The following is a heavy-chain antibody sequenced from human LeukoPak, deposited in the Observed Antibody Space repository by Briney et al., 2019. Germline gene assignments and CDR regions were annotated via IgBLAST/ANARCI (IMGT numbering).Heavy chain of an antibody. CDR2: ISAFNGNT. J-gene: IGHJ5*02. D-gene: IGHD5-24*01. Sequence: GASVKVSCKASGYTFTSCGISWVRQAPGQGLEWLGWISAFNGNTAYAQKFQGRVTMTTDTSTNTAYMELRSLRSDDTAVYYCARRQDWPQERSPRGNWFDPWGQGTLVTVSS. CDR1: GYTFTSCG. V-gene: IGHV1-18*01. CDR3: ARRQDWPQERSPRGNWFDP.